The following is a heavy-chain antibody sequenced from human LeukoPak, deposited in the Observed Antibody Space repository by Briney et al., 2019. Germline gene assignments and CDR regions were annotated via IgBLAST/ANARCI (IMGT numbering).Heavy chain of an antibody. CDR3: GRKAGDCGGGSCYSIDY. V-gene: IGHV1-69*05. Sequence: SVKVSCKAFGGSFSSEAISWVRQAPGRGLEWMGGIIPIFGTANYAQKFQGRVTITTDESTSTAYMEVSSLRSEDTAVYYCGRKAGDCGGGSCYSIDYWGQGTLVTVSS. CDR1: GGSFSSEA. J-gene: IGHJ4*02. CDR2: IIPIFGTA. D-gene: IGHD2-15*01.